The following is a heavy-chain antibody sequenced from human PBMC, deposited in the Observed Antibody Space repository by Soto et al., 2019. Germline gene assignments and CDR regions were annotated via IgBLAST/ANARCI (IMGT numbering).Heavy chain of an antibody. CDR1: GGSFTSNNW. CDR3: ASRDPGTSVDY. V-gene: IGHV4-4*02. CDR2: IYRTGST. Sequence: QVQLQESGPGLVKPSGTLSLTCAVSGGSFTSNNWWTWVRQPPGQGLEWIGEIYRTGSTNYNPSLKSRVTISLDKSEKQISLKVPPLTAADTAVYYCASRDPGTSVDYWGQGTLVTVSS. D-gene: IGHD1-7*01. J-gene: IGHJ4*02.